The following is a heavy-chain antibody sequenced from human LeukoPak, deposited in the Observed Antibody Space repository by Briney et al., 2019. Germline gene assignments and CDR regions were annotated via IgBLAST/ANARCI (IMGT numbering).Heavy chain of an antibody. D-gene: IGHD3-10*01. V-gene: IGHV1-2*02. J-gene: IGHJ6*02. Sequence: ASVKVSCKASGYTFTGYYMHWVRQAPGQGLEWMGWINPNSGGTNYAQKFQGRVTMTRDTSISTAYMELSRLGSDDTAVYYCARELWFGESHYYGMDVWGQGTTVTVSS. CDR2: INPNSGGT. CDR3: ARELWFGESHYYGMDV. CDR1: GYTFTGYY.